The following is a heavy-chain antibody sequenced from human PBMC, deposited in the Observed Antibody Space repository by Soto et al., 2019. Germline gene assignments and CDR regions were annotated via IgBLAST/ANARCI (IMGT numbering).Heavy chain of an antibody. CDR3: AGKAPVGSYGRGVLDY. D-gene: IGHD3-10*02. V-gene: IGHV4-59*01. CDR1: GGSISSYY. Sequence: SETLSLTCTASGGSISSYYWSWIRQPPGKGLEWIGYIYYSGSTNYNPSLKSRVTISVDTSKNQFSLKLSSGTAADTAVYYCAGKAPVGSYGRGVLDYWGQATLVTVSS. J-gene: IGHJ4*02. CDR2: IYYSGST.